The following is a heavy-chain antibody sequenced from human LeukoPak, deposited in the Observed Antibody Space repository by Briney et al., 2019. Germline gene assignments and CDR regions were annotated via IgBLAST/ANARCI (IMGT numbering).Heavy chain of an antibody. CDR1: GGSFSGYY. CDR2: IYYSGST. D-gene: IGHD3-22*01. Sequence: SETLSLTCAVYGGSFSGYYWSWVRQPPGKGLEWIGSIYYSGSTYYNPSLKSRVTISVDTSKNQFSLKLSSVTAADTAVYYCASWGAYYYDSSGYPREIDYWGQGTLVTVSS. CDR3: ASWGAYYYDSSGYPREIDY. J-gene: IGHJ4*02. V-gene: IGHV4-34*01.